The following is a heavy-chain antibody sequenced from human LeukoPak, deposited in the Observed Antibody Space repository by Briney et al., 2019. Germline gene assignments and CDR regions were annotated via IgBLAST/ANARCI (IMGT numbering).Heavy chain of an antibody. CDR3: AAFYYDSSRFSYYFDY. CDR1: GYRLTELA. J-gene: IGHJ4*02. D-gene: IGHD3-22*01. Sequence: ASVRVSCKASGYRLTELAMHWVRQAPGKGLEWMGGFDPEVGATLYAQKFQGRVTMTEDTSTDTAYMELSSLKSEDTAVYFCAAFYYDSSRFSYYFDYWGQGTLVTVSS. CDR2: FDPEVGAT. V-gene: IGHV1-24*01.